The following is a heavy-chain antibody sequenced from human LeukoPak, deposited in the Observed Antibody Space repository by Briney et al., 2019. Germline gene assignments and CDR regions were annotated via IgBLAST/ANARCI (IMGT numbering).Heavy chain of an antibody. Sequence: GGSLRLSCAASGFTFSSYWMSWVRQAPGKGLEWVATIRQDGSQKYYVDSVKGRFTISRDNAKNSLYLQMNSLRAEDMAVYYCARESGSVTSEVDFDYWGQGTLVTVSS. CDR3: ARESGSVTSEVDFDY. J-gene: IGHJ4*02. D-gene: IGHD4-17*01. V-gene: IGHV3-7*01. CDR2: IRQDGSQK. CDR1: GFTFSSYW.